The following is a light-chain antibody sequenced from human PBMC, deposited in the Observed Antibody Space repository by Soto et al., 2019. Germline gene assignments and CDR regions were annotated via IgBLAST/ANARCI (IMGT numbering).Light chain of an antibody. CDR3: QRYSSYSET. Sequence: DTQMTQSPSTLSASVGDRVTITCRASQRIQHYLAWWQQKPGKAPNVLIYDASILESGVPSRFSGSRTGTEVAVTIAYLHAYDFETDCCQRYSSYSETFGQVTKVDI. CDR2: DAS. V-gene: IGKV1-5*01. J-gene: IGKJ2*01. CDR1: QRIQHY.